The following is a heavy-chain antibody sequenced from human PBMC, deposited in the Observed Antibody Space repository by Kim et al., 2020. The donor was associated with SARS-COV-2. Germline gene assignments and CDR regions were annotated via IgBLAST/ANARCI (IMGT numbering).Heavy chain of an antibody. CDR3: AKDGTDDDFWSGYFFY. Sequence: SVKGRFTISRDNSKNTLYLQMNSLRAEDTAVYYCAKDGTDDDFWSGYFFYWGQGTLVTVSS. D-gene: IGHD3-3*01. J-gene: IGHJ4*02. V-gene: IGHV3-23*01.